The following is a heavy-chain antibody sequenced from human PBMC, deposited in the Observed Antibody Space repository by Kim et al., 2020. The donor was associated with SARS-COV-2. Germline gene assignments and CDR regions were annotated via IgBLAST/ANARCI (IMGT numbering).Heavy chain of an antibody. CDR1: GGSISSYY. CDR2: IYYSGST. V-gene: IGHV4-59*08. Sequence: SETLSLTCTVSGGSISSYYWSWIRQPPGKGLEWIGYIYYSGSTNYNPSLKSRVTISVDTSKNQFSLKLSSVTAADTAVYYCARLRLDDSSGYYRAFDIWGQGTMVTVSS. D-gene: IGHD3-22*01. J-gene: IGHJ3*02. CDR3: ARLRLDDSSGYYRAFDI.